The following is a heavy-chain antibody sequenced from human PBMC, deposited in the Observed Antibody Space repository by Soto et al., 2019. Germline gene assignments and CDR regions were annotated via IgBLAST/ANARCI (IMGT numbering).Heavy chain of an antibody. Sequence: QVQLQESGPGLVKPSETLSLTCTVSGGSISSYYWSWIRQPPGKGLEWIGYIYYSGSTNYNPSLKSRVTISVDPSEHQFSLMLTSVTAADTAVYYCARRYGGNLDYWGQGTLVTVSS. CDR1: GGSISSYY. J-gene: IGHJ4*02. D-gene: IGHD1-26*01. CDR2: IYYSGST. CDR3: ARRYGGNLDY. V-gene: IGHV4-59*08.